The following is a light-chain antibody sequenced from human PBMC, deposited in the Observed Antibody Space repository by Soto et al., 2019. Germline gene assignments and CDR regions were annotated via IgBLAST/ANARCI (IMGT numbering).Light chain of an antibody. Sequence: DIVMTQSPDSLAVSLGERATINCKSSQSVFYSSNNKNYLAWYQQKPGQPPKLLIYWASTRESGVPDRFSGSGSGTDFTLTISSLQAEDVAVYSCQQYYSTPPLAFGGGTKVAIK. CDR2: WAS. V-gene: IGKV4-1*01. CDR1: QSVFYSSNNKNY. J-gene: IGKJ4*01. CDR3: QQYYSTPPLA.